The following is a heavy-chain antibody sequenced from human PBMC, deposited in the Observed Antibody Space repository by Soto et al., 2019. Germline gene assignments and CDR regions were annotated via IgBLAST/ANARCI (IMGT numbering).Heavy chain of an antibody. CDR2: IKQDGSEK. D-gene: IGHD6-13*01. Sequence: GGSLRLSCAASGFTFSSYWMSWVRQAPGKGLEWVANIKQDGSEKYYVDSVKGRFTISRDNAKNSLYLQMNSLRAEDTAVYYCARARYSSSWSRDYYYYYGMDVWGQGTTVTVSS. J-gene: IGHJ6*02. CDR3: ARARYSSSWSRDYYYYYGMDV. CDR1: GFTFSSYW. V-gene: IGHV3-7*01.